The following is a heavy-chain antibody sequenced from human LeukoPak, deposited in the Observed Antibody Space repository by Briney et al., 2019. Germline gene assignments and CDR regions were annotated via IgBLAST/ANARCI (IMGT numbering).Heavy chain of an antibody. D-gene: IGHD3-9*01. CDR2: MNPNSGNT. V-gene: IGHV1-8*02. J-gene: IGHJ4*02. CDR1: GYTFTVYY. CDR3: PRGHGILTGHYFSHNYYFAS. Sequence: ASVNGSCKGSGYTFTVYYMHWVRQAPGQEGEWMGWMNPNSGNTGYAQKFQGRVTMTSNHSINTAYMQLSSLRSEDTAFYYCPRGHGILTGHYFSHNYYFASWGQGTLVTVSS.